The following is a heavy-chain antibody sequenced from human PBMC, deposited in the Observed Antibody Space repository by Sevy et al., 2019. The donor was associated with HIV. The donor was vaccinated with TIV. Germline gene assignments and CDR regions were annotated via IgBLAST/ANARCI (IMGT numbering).Heavy chain of an antibody. CDR1: GGSISSYY. J-gene: IGHJ4*02. Sequence: SETLSLTCTVSGGSISSYYWSWIRQPPGKGLEWIGYIYYSGSTNYNPSLKSRVTISVDMSKNQFSLKLSSVTAADTAVYYCARGGGYCSSTSCYGSLDYWGQGTLVTVSS. D-gene: IGHD2-2*01. CDR3: ARGGGYCSSTSCYGSLDY. CDR2: IYYSGST. V-gene: IGHV4-59*01.